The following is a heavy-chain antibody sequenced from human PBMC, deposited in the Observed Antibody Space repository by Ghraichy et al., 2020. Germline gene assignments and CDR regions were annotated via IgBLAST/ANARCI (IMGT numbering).Heavy chain of an antibody. J-gene: IGHJ4*02. Sequence: GESLNISCAGSGFSFSTYAMNWVRQAPGKGLEWVSSISGSGGSTYYADSVKGRFTISRDNSKNTLYLRVNSLRAEDTAVYYCAKPSGYCSGGNCLGQLDYWGQGALVTVSS. CDR1: GFSFSTYA. D-gene: IGHD2-15*01. CDR3: AKPSGYCSGGNCLGQLDY. CDR2: ISGSGGST. V-gene: IGHV3-23*01.